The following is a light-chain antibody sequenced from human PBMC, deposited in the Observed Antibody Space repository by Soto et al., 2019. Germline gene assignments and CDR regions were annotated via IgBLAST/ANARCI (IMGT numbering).Light chain of an antibody. CDR2: EGS. CDR3: CSYAGSISRV. J-gene: IGLJ1*01. Sequence: QSVLTQPASVSGSPGQSITISCTGTSSDVGSYNLVSWYQQHPGKAPKLMIYEGSKRPSGVSNRFSGSKSGNTASLTISGLQAEDEADYYCCSYAGSISRVLGTGTKGTVL. V-gene: IGLV2-23*01. CDR1: SSDVGSYNL.